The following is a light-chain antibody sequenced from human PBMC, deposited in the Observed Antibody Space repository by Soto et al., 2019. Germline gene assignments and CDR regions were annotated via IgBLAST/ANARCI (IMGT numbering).Light chain of an antibody. CDR2: AAS. Sequence: DIQMTQSPSSLSASVGDRVTITCRASQSITSYLNWYQQKPGKAPKLLIYAASSLQSGVPSRFSGSGSGTDFTLTISSLQPEDFAPYYCHQSYSTPRTFAQGTNLEIK. V-gene: IGKV1-39*01. J-gene: IGKJ2*01. CDR3: HQSYSTPRT. CDR1: QSITSY.